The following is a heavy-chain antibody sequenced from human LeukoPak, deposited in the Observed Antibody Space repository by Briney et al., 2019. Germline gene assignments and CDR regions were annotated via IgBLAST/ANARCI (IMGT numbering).Heavy chain of an antibody. D-gene: IGHD3/OR15-3a*01. J-gene: IGHJ3*02. CDR2: IYYSGNT. V-gene: IGHV4-59*12. Sequence: SETLSLTCTVSGGSISSYYWSWIRQPAGKGLEWIGYIYYSGNTYYNPSLKSRVTISVDTSKNQFSLKVSSVTAADTAVYFCARGLDANDWSDTFDIWGQGTMVTVSS. CDR1: GGSISSYY. CDR3: ARGLDANDWSDTFDI.